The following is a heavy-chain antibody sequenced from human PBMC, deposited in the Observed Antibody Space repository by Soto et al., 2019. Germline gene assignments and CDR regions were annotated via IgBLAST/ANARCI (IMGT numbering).Heavy chain of an antibody. CDR1: GGTFSSYV. D-gene: IGHD2-8*02. V-gene: IGHV1-69*01. J-gene: IGHJ5*02. CDR3: ATVDRSVALVGWFDP. Sequence: QVHLEQSGAEVKKPGSSVKVSCKCSGGTFSSYVIIWVRQAPGQGLEWMGGIIPVSGTANYAQKFHGRVTISADAATNTAYMELSSVRFDDTAVYYCATVDRSVALVGWFDPWGQGTLVTVSS. CDR2: IIPVSGTA.